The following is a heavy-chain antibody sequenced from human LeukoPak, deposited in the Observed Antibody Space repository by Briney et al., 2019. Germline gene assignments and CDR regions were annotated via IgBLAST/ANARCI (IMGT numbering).Heavy chain of an antibody. CDR2: SNRTGST. CDR1: GYSISSGYY. J-gene: IGHJ3*02. V-gene: IGHV4-38-2*01. Sequence: PSETLSLTCAVSGYSISSGYYWGWVRQPPGKGLEWTGSSNRTGSTHYSPSLKSRVTISVDTSKNQFSLKLTSVTAADTAVYYCARHYWTPGAFDIWGQGAMVTVSS. CDR3: ARHYWTPGAFDI. D-gene: IGHD3/OR15-3a*01.